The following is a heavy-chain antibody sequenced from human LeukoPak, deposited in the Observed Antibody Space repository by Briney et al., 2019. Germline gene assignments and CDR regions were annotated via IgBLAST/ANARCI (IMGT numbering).Heavy chain of an antibody. Sequence: SETLSLTCTVSGGSITGHYWSWIRQPPGKGLEWIGYFYYTGSTNYSPSLKSRVTISLDTSKNQFSLKLSSVTAADTAVYYCARGRYSGSYLLDYWGQGTLVTVSS. J-gene: IGHJ4*02. CDR2: FYYTGST. D-gene: IGHD1-26*01. V-gene: IGHV4-59*11. CDR1: GGSITGHY. CDR3: ARGRYSGSYLLDY.